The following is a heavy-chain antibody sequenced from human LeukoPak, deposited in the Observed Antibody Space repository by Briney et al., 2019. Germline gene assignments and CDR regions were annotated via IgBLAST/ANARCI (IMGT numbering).Heavy chain of an antibody. Sequence: SETLSLTCSVSGGSISSSDYYWGWIRQPPGKGLEWIGSIYYSGTTYYNPSLKSRVIISVDTSKNQFSLKLSSVTAADTAVYYCARGDILTGYVYWGQGTLVTVSS. CDR1: GGSISSSDYY. CDR2: IYYSGTT. V-gene: IGHV4-39*07. CDR3: ARGDILTGYVY. D-gene: IGHD3-9*01. J-gene: IGHJ4*02.